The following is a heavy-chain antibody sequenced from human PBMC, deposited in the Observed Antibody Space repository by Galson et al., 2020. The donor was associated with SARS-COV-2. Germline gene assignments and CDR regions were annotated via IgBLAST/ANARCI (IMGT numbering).Heavy chain of an antibody. V-gene: IGHV3-21*01. D-gene: IGHD3-16*01. J-gene: IGHJ6*02. CDR3: ARVGDMATTPDHYYYYGVDV. CDR1: GFPFISYS. CDR2: ISAGSTYI. Sequence: GGSLRLSCAASGFPFISYSLNWVRQAPGKGLEWVSSISAGSTYIYYADSVRGRFTISRDNDKNSLYLQMNSLRADDTAVYYCARVGDMATTPDHYYYYGVDVWGPGTTVTVSS.